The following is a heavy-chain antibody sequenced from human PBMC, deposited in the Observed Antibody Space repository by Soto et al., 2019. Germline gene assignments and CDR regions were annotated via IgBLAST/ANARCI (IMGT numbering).Heavy chain of an antibody. Sequence: QVQLVQSGAEVKKPGSSVKVSCKASGGTFSSYTISWVRQAPGQGLEWMGRIIPMLGLTNYAQKFQGRVTISADKSTSTAHMELSSLKSEDTAVYYCVGGDGYNSGHFDYWGQGTLVTVSS. CDR3: VGGDGYNSGHFDY. V-gene: IGHV1-69*02. CDR2: IIPMLGLT. J-gene: IGHJ4*02. CDR1: GGTFSSYT. D-gene: IGHD5-12*01.